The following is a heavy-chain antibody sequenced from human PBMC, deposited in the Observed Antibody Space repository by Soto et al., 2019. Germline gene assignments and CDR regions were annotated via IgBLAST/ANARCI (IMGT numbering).Heavy chain of an antibody. V-gene: IGHV3-23*01. CDR1: GFTFSNYA. J-gene: IGHJ4*02. CDR3: TKGGRGIDIFFDS. Sequence: EVQLLGSGGGLEQPGGSLRLSCVASGFTFSNYAMNWIRQAPGKGLEWVSSISGSDDRTFFADSVKGRFTISRDNSKDTVFLQMNNLRGEDTALYYCTKGGRGIDIFFDSWGQGTLVSVSS. CDR2: ISGSDDRT. D-gene: IGHD3-9*01.